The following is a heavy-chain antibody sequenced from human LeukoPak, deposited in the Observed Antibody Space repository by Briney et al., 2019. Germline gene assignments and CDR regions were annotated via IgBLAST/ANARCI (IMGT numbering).Heavy chain of an antibody. J-gene: IGHJ4*02. D-gene: IGHD5-12*01. CDR3: ARVDIVATDLDY. CDR2: INPNSGGT. Sequence: ASVKVSCKASGYTLTGYYMHWVRQAPGQGLEWMGWINPNSGGTNYAQKFQGRVTMTRDTSISTAYMELSRLRSDDTAVYYCARVDIVATDLDYWGQGTLVTVSS. CDR1: GYTLTGYY. V-gene: IGHV1-2*02.